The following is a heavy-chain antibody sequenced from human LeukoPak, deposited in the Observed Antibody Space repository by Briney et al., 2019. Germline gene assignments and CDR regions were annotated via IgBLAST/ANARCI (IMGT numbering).Heavy chain of an antibody. D-gene: IGHD3-22*01. CDR3: ARHEGDTSGSYMYNWFDP. Sequence: SETLSLACTVSGGSISRYFWSWIRQPPGKGLEWIGYIYYSGSTNYNPSLKSRVTISVDTSKNQVSLKLSSVTAADTAVYYCARHEGDTSGSYMYNWFDPWGQGTLVTVSS. CDR1: GGSISRYF. V-gene: IGHV4-59*08. J-gene: IGHJ5*02. CDR2: IYYSGST.